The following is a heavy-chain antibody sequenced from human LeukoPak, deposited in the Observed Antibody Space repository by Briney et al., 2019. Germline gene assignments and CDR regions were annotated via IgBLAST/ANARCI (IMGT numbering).Heavy chain of an antibody. CDR2: IIPILGIA. Sequence: ASVKVSCKASGGTFSSYAISWVRQAPGQGLEWMGRIIPILGIANYAQKFQGRVTITADKSTSTAYMELSSLRSEDTAVYYCAREKYYYDSPGAFDIWGQGTMVTVSS. J-gene: IGHJ3*02. CDR3: AREKYYYDSPGAFDI. CDR1: GGTFSSYA. D-gene: IGHD3-22*01. V-gene: IGHV1-69*04.